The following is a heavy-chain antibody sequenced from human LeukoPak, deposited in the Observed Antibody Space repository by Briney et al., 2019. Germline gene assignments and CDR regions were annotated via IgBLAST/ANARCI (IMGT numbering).Heavy chain of an antibody. D-gene: IGHD6-19*01. CDR3: AKDLRRQWLGGFCST. CDR1: GFTFDDYA. V-gene: IGHV3-9*01. J-gene: IGHJ4*02. CDR2: ISWNSGSI. Sequence: GRSLRLSCAAPGFTFDDYAMHWVRQAPGKGLEWVSGISWNSGSIGYADSVKGRFTISRDNAKNSLYLQMNSLRAEDTALYYCAKDLRRQWLGGFCSTWGQGTLVTVSS.